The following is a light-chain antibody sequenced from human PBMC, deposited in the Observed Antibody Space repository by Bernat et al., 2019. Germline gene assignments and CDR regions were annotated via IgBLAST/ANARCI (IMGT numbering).Light chain of an antibody. Sequence: DIQMIQSPSSLSASVGDRVTITCRATQAISKYLAWVQQKPGKAPKSLIYGASTLFSGVPSRFSGSGSETDFTLTISSLQPEDSATYYCQQYDRYPLAFGGGTKVEVK. V-gene: IGKV1-16*01. CDR2: GAS. CDR1: QAISKY. CDR3: QQYDRYPLA. J-gene: IGKJ4*01.